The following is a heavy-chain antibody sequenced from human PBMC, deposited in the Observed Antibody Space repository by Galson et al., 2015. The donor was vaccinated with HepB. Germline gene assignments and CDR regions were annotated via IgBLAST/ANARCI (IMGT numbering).Heavy chain of an antibody. V-gene: IGHV3-33*01. D-gene: IGHD5-12*01. CDR3: ARAKSGYDQYYFDY. CDR1: GFTFSSYG. J-gene: IGHJ4*02. CDR2: IWYDGSNK. Sequence: SLRLSCAASGFTFSSYGMHWVRQAPGKGPEWVAVIWYDGSNKYYADSVKGRFTISRDNSKNTLYLQMNSLRAEDTAVYYCARAKSGYDQYYFDYWGQGTLVTVSS.